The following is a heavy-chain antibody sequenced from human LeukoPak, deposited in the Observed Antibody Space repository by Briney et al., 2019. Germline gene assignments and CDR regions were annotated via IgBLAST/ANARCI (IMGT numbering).Heavy chain of an antibody. D-gene: IGHD6-13*01. CDR1: GFTFSSYA. V-gene: IGHV3-30*04. J-gene: IGHJ4*02. CDR3: ARIIAAAGSQYYDY. CDR2: ISYDGSNE. Sequence: PGGSLRLSCAASGFTFSSYAIHWVRQAPGKGLEWVAAISYDGSNEYYADSVKGRFTISRDNSKNTLYLQMNSLRAEDTAVYYCARIIAAAGSQYYDYWGQGTLVTVSS.